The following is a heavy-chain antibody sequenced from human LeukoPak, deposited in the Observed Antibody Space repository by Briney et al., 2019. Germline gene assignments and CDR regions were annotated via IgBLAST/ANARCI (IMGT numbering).Heavy chain of an antibody. J-gene: IGHJ4*02. V-gene: IGHV4-34*01. Sequence: SETLSLTCADCGGSFSGYYWSWIRQPPGKGLEWIGEINHSGSTNYNPSLKSRVTISVDTSKNQFSLKLSSVTAADTAVYYCARAKYSNCFDYWGQGTLVTVSS. CDR2: INHSGST. CDR3: ARAKYSNCFDY. D-gene: IGHD4-11*01. CDR1: GGSFSGYY.